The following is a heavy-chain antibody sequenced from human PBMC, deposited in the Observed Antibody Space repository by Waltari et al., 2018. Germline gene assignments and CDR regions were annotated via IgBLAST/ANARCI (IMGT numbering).Heavy chain of an antibody. D-gene: IGHD6-25*01. J-gene: IGHJ5*02. CDR1: GYTFTSYY. V-gene: IGHV1-8*01. CDR3: ARGRLDNWFDP. CDR2: MNPNSGNT. Sequence: QVQLVQSGAEVKKPGASVQVYCKASGYTFTSYYIKWGRRATGQGLEWMGWMNPNSGNTGYAQKFQGRVTMTRNTSISTAYMELSSLRSEDTAVYYCARGRLDNWFDPWGQGTLVTVSS.